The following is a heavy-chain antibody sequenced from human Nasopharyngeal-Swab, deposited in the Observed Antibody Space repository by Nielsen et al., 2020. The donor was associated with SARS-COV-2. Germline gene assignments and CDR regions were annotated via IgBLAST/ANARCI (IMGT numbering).Heavy chain of an antibody. J-gene: IGHJ4*02. CDR1: GFTFSDYY. V-gene: IGHV3-11*06. D-gene: IGHD3-9*01. CDR2: ISSSSSYT. Sequence: GESLKISCAASGFTFSDYYMSWIRQAPGKGLECVSYISSSSSYTNYADSVKGRFTISRDNAKNSLYLQMNSLRAEDTAVYYCASSPGDILTGYYLWGQGTLVTVSS. CDR3: ASSPGDILTGYYL.